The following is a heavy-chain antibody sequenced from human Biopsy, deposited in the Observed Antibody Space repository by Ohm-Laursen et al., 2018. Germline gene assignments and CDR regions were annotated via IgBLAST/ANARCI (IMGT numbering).Heavy chain of an antibody. Sequence: SLRLSCTASGFTFSDYYMSWIRQAPGKGLEWISYLSSRGSNIYYADSVKGRFTISRDNAKNSLYLQMNSLRAEDTAIYYCAKGRVGNSGSLDIWGHGTMVTVSS. CDR3: AKGRVGNSGSLDI. J-gene: IGHJ3*02. V-gene: IGHV3-11*01. CDR2: LSSRGSNI. CDR1: GFTFSDYY. D-gene: IGHD1-1*01.